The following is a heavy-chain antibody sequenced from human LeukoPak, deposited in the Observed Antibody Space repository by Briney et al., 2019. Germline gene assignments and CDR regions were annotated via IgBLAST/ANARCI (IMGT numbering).Heavy chain of an antibody. CDR2: IYSGGST. CDR1: GFTVSSNY. J-gene: IGHJ3*02. CDR3: ARDLDGGQYYYGSGSYAFDI. V-gene: IGHV3-53*01. D-gene: IGHD3-10*01. Sequence: GGSLRLSCAASGFTVSSNYMSWVRQAPGKGLEWVSVIYSGGSTYYADSVKGRFTISRDNSKNTRYLQMNSLRAEDTAVYHCARDLDGGQYYYGSGSYAFDIWGQGTMVTVSS.